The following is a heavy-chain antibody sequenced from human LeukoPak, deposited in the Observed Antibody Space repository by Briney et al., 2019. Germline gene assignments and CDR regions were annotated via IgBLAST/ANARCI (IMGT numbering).Heavy chain of an antibody. V-gene: IGHV4-59*12. Sequence: SETLSLTCTVSGGSTSSNSWSWMRQPPGKGLEWIGTYYNSGSTSYNPSLESPATISVDTSQNQFSLKLSSVTGSDQAVYYCASEGASGSIFDYSGQATLVTVSS. CDR3: ASEGASGSIFDY. J-gene: IGHJ4*02. D-gene: IGHD3-10*01. CDR2: YYNSGST. CDR1: GGSTSSNS.